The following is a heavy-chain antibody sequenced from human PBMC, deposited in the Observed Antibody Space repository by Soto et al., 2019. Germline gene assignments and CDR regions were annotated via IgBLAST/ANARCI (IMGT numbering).Heavy chain of an antibody. D-gene: IGHD5-12*01. CDR1: GFTFSSYA. CDR2: ITGNAGST. Sequence: EVQLLESGGGLVQPGGSLRLSCAASGFTFSSYAMSWVRQAPGKGLEWVSSITGNAGSTYYADSVKGRFTISRDNSKNTLYLQMNSLRAEDTAVYYCAKDRNRWLRFDLGYWGQGTLVTVSS. CDR3: AKDRNRWLRFDLGY. V-gene: IGHV3-23*01. J-gene: IGHJ4*02.